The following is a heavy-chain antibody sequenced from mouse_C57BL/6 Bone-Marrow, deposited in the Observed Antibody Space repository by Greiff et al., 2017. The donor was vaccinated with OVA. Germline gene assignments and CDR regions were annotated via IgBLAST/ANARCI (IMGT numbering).Heavy chain of an antibody. CDR2: INPNYGTT. D-gene: IGHD1-1*01. V-gene: IGHV1-39*01. Sequence: VQLKQSGPELVKPGASVKISCKASGYSFTDYNMNWVKQSNGNSLEWIGVINPNYGTTSYNQKFKGKATLTVDQSSSTAYMQLNSLTSEDSAVYYCACYYGSSYKYFDVWGTGSTVTVSS. CDR3: ACYYGSSYKYFDV. J-gene: IGHJ1*03. CDR1: GYSFTDYN.